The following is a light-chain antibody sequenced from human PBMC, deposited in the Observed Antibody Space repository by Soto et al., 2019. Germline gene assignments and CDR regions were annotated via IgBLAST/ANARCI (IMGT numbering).Light chain of an antibody. CDR3: QQYSSYST. V-gene: IGKV1-5*01. CDR2: DAS. CDR1: PSISNW. J-gene: IGKJ1*01. Sequence: DIQMTQSPSSLSASVGDRVTITCRASPSISNWLPWYQQKPEKAPKLLIYDASTLERGVPSRFSGGGFGTDFPLTISSLQPDDFATYYCQQYSSYSTFGQGTKVE.